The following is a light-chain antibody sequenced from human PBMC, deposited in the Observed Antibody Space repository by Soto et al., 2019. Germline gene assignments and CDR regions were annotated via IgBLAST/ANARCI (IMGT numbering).Light chain of an antibody. J-gene: IGKJ3*01. CDR2: GTF. CDR1: QDIETY. Sequence: IQLTQSPSSLSASVGDRVSITCRASQDIETYLAWYQQKRGEAPKLLISGTFTLQSGVPSRFNGSGSGTDFTLTISRLQPEDFVTYYCQHLNNYPPFTFSPGTKVD. CDR3: QHLNNYPPFT. V-gene: IGKV1-9*01.